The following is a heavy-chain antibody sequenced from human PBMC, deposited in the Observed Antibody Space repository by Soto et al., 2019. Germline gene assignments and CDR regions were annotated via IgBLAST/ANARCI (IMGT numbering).Heavy chain of an antibody. J-gene: IGHJ4*02. CDR2: ISGSGGST. D-gene: IGHD3-22*01. V-gene: IGHV3-23*01. CDR3: AKRTYYDSSGYYSSPDY. Sequence: GGSLSLSCAASGFTFSSNGMHWVRQAPGKGLEWVSAISGSGGSTYYADSVKGRFTISRDSSKNTLYLQMNSLRAEDTAVYYCAKRTYYDSSGYYSSPDYWGQGTLVTVSS. CDR1: GFTFSSNG.